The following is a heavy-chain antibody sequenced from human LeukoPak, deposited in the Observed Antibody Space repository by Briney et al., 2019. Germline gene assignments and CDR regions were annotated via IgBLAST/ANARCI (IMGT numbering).Heavy chain of an antibody. CDR1: GYTLTGYY. D-gene: IGHD2-2*01. V-gene: IGHV1-2*02. Sequence: ASVKLSCKASGYTLTGYYMHWVRQAPGQGLGWRGWINPNSGGTNYAQKFQGRVTMTRDTSISTAYMELSRRRSDDTAVYYCAREIFLTAVGSTSEDWGQGTLVTVSS. CDR3: AREIFLTAVGSTSED. CDR2: INPNSGGT. J-gene: IGHJ4*02.